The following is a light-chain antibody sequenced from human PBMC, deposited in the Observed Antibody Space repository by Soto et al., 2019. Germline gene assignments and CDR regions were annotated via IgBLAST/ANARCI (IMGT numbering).Light chain of an antibody. J-gene: IGKJ1*01. CDR2: WAS. CDR3: LQYSDTPRT. V-gene: IGKV4-1*01. CDR1: QSVLYSPNNKNY. Sequence: DIVMTQSPDSLAVSLGVRATINCKSSQSVLYSPNNKNYLAWFQQKPGQPPKLLIYWASARESGVPDRFSGSGSGTDFTLTISSLQAEDVAVYYCLQYSDTPRTFGQGTKVDIK.